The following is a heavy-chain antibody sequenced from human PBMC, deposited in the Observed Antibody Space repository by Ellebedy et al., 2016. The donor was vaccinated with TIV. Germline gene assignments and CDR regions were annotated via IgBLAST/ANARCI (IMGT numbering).Heavy chain of an antibody. CDR2: INPSGGST. D-gene: IGHD6-6*01. CDR3: ASYSLYSSSSAYYYGMDV. Sequence: ASVKVSCKASGYTFTSYYMHWVRQAPGQGLEWMGIINPSGGSTSYAQKFQGRVTMTRDTSISTAYMELSRLRSDDTAVYYCASYSLYSSSSAYYYGMDVWGQGTTVTVSS. CDR1: GYTFTSYY. V-gene: IGHV1-46*01. J-gene: IGHJ6*02.